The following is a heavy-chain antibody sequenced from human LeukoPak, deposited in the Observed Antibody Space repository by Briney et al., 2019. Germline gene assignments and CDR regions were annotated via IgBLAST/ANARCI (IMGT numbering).Heavy chain of an antibody. V-gene: IGHV1-18*01. CDR1: GYTFTSYG. Sequence: ASVKVSCKASGYTFTSYGISWVRQAPGQGLEWMGWISAYNGNTNYAQKVQGRVTMTTDTSTSTAYMELRSLRSDDTAVYYCARHDYVWGSYRYDYWGQGTLVTVSS. CDR2: ISAYNGNT. D-gene: IGHD3-16*02. CDR3: ARHDYVWGSYRYDY. J-gene: IGHJ4*02.